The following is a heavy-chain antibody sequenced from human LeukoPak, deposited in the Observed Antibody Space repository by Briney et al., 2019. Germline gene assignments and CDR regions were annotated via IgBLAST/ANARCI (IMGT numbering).Heavy chain of an antibody. Sequence: PGGSLRLSCAASGFTFRSYEMNWVRQAPGKGLEWVSYISSSGTTTYYADSVKGRFTISRDNAKNSLYLQMNSLRAEDTAVYYCARERAAFDGLDYWGQGTLVTVSS. CDR3: ARERAAFDGLDY. J-gene: IGHJ4*02. CDR1: GFTFRSYE. CDR2: ISSSGTTT. V-gene: IGHV3-48*03.